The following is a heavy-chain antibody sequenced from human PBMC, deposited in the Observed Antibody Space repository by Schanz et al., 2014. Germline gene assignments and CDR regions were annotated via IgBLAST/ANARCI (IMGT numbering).Heavy chain of an antibody. V-gene: IGHV3-23*04. CDR2: INTGGDST. CDR3: ARWFLIRGVILDS. D-gene: IGHD3-10*01. Sequence: MQLVESGGGLVKPGGSLRLSCVASGFTFSTYAMAWVRQAPGKGLEWVSSINTGGDSTYYADSVKGRFTISRDNSRDTVYLQMNSLRADDTAMYYCARWFLIRGVILDSWGQGTLXTVSS. CDR1: GFTFSTYA. J-gene: IGHJ4*02.